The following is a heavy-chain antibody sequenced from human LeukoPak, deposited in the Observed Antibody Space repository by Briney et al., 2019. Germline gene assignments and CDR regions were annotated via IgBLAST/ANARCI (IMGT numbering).Heavy chain of an antibody. CDR3: AREPTDSSGWFLLFDH. CDR2: ISTYKGKI. V-gene: IGHV1-18*01. J-gene: IGHJ4*02. Sequence: GASVKVSCKAFGYTFTSYTISWVRQAPGQGLEWMGWISTYKGKIKYARKFQGRVTMTTDTSTSTAYMELRSLRSDDTAVYYCAREPTDSSGWFLLFDHWGQGTLVTVSS. D-gene: IGHD6-19*01. CDR1: GYTFTSYT.